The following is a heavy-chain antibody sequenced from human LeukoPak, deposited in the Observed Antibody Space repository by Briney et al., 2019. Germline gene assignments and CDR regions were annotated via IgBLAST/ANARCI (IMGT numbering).Heavy chain of an antibody. CDR3: ARHALRYFDWLLTDHFDY. CDR1: GGSISSSSYY. J-gene: IGHJ4*02. Sequence: SETLSLTCTVSGGSISSSSYYWGWIRQPPGKGLEWIGSIYYSGSTYYNPSLKSRVTISVDTSKNQFSLKLSSVTAADTAVYYCARHALRYFDWLLTDHFDYWGQGTLVTVSS. D-gene: IGHD3-9*01. V-gene: IGHV4-39*01. CDR2: IYYSGST.